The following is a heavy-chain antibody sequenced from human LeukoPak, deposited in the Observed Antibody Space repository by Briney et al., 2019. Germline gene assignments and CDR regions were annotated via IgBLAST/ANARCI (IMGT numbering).Heavy chain of an antibody. CDR1: GFTFSSYA. CDR2: ISGSGGST. J-gene: IGHJ3*02. CDR3: AKDLYYYDSSGYPTGCAFDI. V-gene: IGHV3-23*01. Sequence: PGGPLRLSCAASGFTFSSYAMSWVRQAPGKGLEWVSAISGSGGSTYYADSVKGRFTISRDNSKNTLYLQMNSLRAEDTAVYYCAKDLYYYDSSGYPTGCAFDIWGQGTMVTVSS. D-gene: IGHD3-22*01.